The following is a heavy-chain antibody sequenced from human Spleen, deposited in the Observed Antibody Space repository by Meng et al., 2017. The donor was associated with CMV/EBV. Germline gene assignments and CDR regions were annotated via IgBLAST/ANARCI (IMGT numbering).Heavy chain of an antibody. CDR3: ARDGVRWRYFNWFDP. V-gene: IGHV6-1*01. CDR2: TYYRSKWYN. Sequence: QVPLQQSVPGLVTPSQTPPLTCAISGDSVSSNSAAWNWIRQSPSRGLEWLGRTYYRSKWYNDYAVSVKSRITINPDTSKNQFSLQLNSVTPEDTAVYYCARDGVRWRYFNWFDPWGQGTLVTVSS. D-gene: IGHD2/OR15-2a*01. J-gene: IGHJ5*02. CDR1: GDSVSSNSAA.